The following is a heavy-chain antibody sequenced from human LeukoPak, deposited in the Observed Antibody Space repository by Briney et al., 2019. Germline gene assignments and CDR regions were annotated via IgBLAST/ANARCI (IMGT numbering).Heavy chain of an antibody. J-gene: IGHJ4*02. CDR1: GDSVSSNSVA. V-gene: IGHV6-1*01. CDR2: TYYRSKWYN. D-gene: IGHD1-26*01. CDR3: AREREHSFDY. Sequence: SHTLSLTFAISGDSVSSNSVAWNWIRQTPSRGLEWLGRTYYRSKWYNDYAVSVKSRITINADTSKDQFSLQLNSVSPEDTAVYYCAREREHSFDYWGQGTLVTVSS.